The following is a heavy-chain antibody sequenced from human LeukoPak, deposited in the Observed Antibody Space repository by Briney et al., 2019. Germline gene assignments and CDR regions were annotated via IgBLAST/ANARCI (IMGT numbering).Heavy chain of an antibody. D-gene: IGHD2-8*01. Sequence: ASVKVSCKASGYTFTGYYMHWVRQAPGQGLEWMGRINPNSGGTNYAQKFQGRVTMTRDTSISTAYMELSRLRSDDTAVYYCARVKCTNGVCRNWFDPGGQGTLVTVSS. CDR2: INPNSGGT. CDR3: ARVKCTNGVCRNWFDP. V-gene: IGHV1-2*06. J-gene: IGHJ5*02. CDR1: GYTFTGYY.